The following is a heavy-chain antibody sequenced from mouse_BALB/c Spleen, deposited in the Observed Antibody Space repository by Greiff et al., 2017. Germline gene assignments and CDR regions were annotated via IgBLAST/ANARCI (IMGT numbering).Heavy chain of an antibody. CDR2: ISSGGSYT. CDR3: TRDPIYYGYDGFAY. CDR1: GFTFSSYT. Sequence: EVKLMESGGGLVKPGGSLKLSCAASGFTFSSYTMSWVRQTPEKRLEWVATISSGGSYTYYPDSVKGRFTISRDNAKNTLYLQMSSLKSEDTAMYYCTRDPIYYGYDGFAYWGQGTLVTVSA. D-gene: IGHD2-2*01. V-gene: IGHV5-6-4*01. J-gene: IGHJ3*01.